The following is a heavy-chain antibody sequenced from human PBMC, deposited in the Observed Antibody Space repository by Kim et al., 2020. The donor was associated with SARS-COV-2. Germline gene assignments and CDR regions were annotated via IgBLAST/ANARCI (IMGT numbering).Heavy chain of an antibody. J-gene: IGHJ4*02. CDR3: ARGGSYWYYFDY. CDR2: ISSSSSYI. D-gene: IGHD1-26*01. CDR1: GFTFSSYS. Sequence: GGSLRLSCAASGFTFSSYSMNWVRQAPGKGLEWVSSISSSSSYIYYADSVKGRFTISRDNAKNSLYLQMNSLRAEDTAVYYCARGGSYWYYFDYWGQGTLVTVSS. V-gene: IGHV3-21*01.